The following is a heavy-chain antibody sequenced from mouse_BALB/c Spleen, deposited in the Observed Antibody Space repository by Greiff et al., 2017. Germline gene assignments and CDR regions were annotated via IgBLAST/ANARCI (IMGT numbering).Heavy chain of an antibody. CDR1: GYTFTSYY. CDR3: ARGGYDYGDWCFDV. D-gene: IGHD2-4*01. Sequence: QVQLQQSGPELVKPGASVRISCKASGYTFTSYYIHWVHQRPGQGLEWIGWIYPGNVNTKYTEKFKGQVTLTADNTSSTVYMQLSSLTSEDSAVYVSARGGYDYGDWCFDVWGAGTTVTVSS. CDR2: IYPGNVNT. V-gene: IGHV1S56*01. J-gene: IGHJ1*01.